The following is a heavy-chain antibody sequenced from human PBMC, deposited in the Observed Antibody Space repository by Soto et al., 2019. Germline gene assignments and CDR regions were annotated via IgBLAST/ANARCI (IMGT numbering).Heavy chain of an antibody. Sequence: PSQTLSLTCAISGDSVSSNSAAWNWIRQSPSRGLEWLGRTYYRSKWYNDYAVSVKSRITINPDTSKNQFSLQLNSVTPEDTAVYYCARGNAVKFVPAAAYYFDYWGQGTLVTVSS. D-gene: IGHD2-2*01. V-gene: IGHV6-1*01. CDR2: TYYRSKWYN. CDR3: ARGNAVKFVPAAAYYFDY. J-gene: IGHJ4*02. CDR1: GDSVSSNSAA.